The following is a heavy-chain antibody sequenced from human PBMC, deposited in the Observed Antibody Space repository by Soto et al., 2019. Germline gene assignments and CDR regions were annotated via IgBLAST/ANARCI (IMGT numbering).Heavy chain of an antibody. J-gene: IGHJ6*02. V-gene: IGHV1-58*02. CDR2: IVVGSGKT. CDR1: GGTFSSYA. Sequence: ASVKVSCKASGGTFSSYAISWVRQARGQGLEWIGGIVVGSGKTKYAQQFQDRVTITGDMSTSTAYMELSSLRSEDTAVYYCAARSADVWGQGTTVTVSS. CDR3: AARSADV.